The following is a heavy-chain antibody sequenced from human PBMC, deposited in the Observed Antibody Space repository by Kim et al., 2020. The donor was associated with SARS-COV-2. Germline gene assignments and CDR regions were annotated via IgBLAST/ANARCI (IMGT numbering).Heavy chain of an antibody. CDR3: ARAGDSSGYYFKSLYYYGMDV. J-gene: IGHJ6*02. CDR1: GGTFSSYA. Sequence: SVKVSCKASGGTFSSYAISWVRQAPGQGLEWMGGIIPIFGTANYAQKFQGRVTITADESTSTAYMELSSLRSEDTAVYYCARAGDSSGYYFKSLYYYGMDVCGQGTTVTVSS. CDR2: IIPIFGTA. V-gene: IGHV1-69*13. D-gene: IGHD3-22*01.